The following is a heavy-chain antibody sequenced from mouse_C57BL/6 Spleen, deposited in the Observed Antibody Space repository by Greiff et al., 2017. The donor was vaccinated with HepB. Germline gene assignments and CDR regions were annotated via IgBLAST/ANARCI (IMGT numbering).Heavy chain of an antibody. CDR1: GYAFSSYW. V-gene: IGHV1-80*01. CDR2: IYPGDGDT. CDR3: ARGGYYDFFYAMDY. D-gene: IGHD2-3*01. J-gene: IGHJ4*01. Sequence: QVQLQQSGAELVKPGASVKISCKASGYAFSSYWMNWVKQRPGKGLEWIGQIYPGDGDTNYNGKFKGKATLTADKSSSTAYMQLSSLTSEDSAVYFCARGGYYDFFYAMDYWGQGTSVTVSS.